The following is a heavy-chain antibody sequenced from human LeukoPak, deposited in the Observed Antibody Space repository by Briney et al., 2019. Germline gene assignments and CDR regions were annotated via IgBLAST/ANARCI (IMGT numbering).Heavy chain of an antibody. D-gene: IGHD4-11*01. CDR3: TRVEETATTAAIIRKYAYYYYYMDV. J-gene: IGHJ6*03. CDR2: IYYSGST. CDR1: GGSISSYY. V-gene: IGHV4-59*01. Sequence: SETLSLTCTVSGGSISSYYWSWIRQPPGKGLEWIGYIYYSGSTNYNPSLKSRVTISVDTSKNQFSLKLSSVTAADTAVYYCTRVEETATTAAIIRKYAYYYYYMDVWGKGNTVTVSS.